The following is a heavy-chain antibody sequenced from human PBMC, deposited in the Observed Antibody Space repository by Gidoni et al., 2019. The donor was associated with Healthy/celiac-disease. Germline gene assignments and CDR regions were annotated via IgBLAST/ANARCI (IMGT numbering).Heavy chain of an antibody. CDR2: IYPGDSDT. J-gene: IGHJ6*02. CDR3: ARGPAQWPHYYYYGMDV. Sequence: EVQLVQSGAEVKKPGESLKISCKGSGYSFTRNWIGWVRQMPGKGLEWMGIIYPGDSDTRYSPSFQGQVTISADKSISTAYLQWSSLKASDTAMYYCARGPAQWPHYYYYGMDVWGQGTTVTVSS. V-gene: IGHV5-51*01. D-gene: IGHD6-19*01. CDR1: GYSFTRNW.